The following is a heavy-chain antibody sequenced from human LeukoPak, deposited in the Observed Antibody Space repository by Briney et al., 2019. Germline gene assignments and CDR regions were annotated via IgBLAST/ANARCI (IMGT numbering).Heavy chain of an antibody. Sequence: SETLSLSCTVSGGSISSSGYYWGWIRQPPGKGLEWIGSIYYSGSTYYNPSLKSRVTISVDTSKNQFSLKLSSVTAADTAVYYSARQGPQGSYGFSDAFDIWGQGTMVTVSS. D-gene: IGHD5-18*01. J-gene: IGHJ3*02. CDR2: IYYSGST. CDR3: ARQGPQGSYGFSDAFDI. V-gene: IGHV4-39*01. CDR1: GGSISSSGYY.